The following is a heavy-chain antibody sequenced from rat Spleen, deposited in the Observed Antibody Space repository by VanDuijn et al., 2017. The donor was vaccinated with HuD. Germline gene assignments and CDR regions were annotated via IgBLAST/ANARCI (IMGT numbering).Heavy chain of an antibody. Sequence: EVQLVESGGGLVQPGRSLKLSCAASGFTFSDYGMAWVRQSPKKGLEWVATIIYDGTKTYYRDSVKGRFTISRDNAKSTLYLQMDSLRSGDTAIYYCATEAYYGSPYYFDYWGQGVMVTVSS. D-gene: IGHD1-7*01. CDR1: GFTFSDYG. CDR2: IIYDGTKT. V-gene: IGHV5S10*01. CDR3: ATEAYYGSPYYFDY. J-gene: IGHJ2*01.